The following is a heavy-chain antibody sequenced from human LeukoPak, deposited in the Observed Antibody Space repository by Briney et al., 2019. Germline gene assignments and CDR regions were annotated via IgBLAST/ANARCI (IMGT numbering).Heavy chain of an antibody. Sequence: SETLSLTCAVYGGSFSGYYWSWIRQPPGKGLEWIGEINHSGSTNYNPPLKSRVTISVDTSKNQFSLKLSSVTAADTAVYYCAGSFTYYYDSSGSPSYWGQGTLVTVSS. CDR1: GGSFSGYY. D-gene: IGHD3-22*01. V-gene: IGHV4-34*01. CDR3: AGSFTYYYDSSGSPSY. CDR2: INHSGST. J-gene: IGHJ4*02.